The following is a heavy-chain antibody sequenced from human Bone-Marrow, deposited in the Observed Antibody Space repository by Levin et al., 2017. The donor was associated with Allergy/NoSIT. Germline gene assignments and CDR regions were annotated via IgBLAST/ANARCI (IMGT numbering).Heavy chain of an antibody. V-gene: IGHV3-30*18. CDR2: ISYDGSNK. CDR1: GFTFSSYG. D-gene: IGHD2-21*01. J-gene: IGHJ5*02. CDR3: AKDLWFP. Sequence: GGSLRLSCAASGFTFSSYGMHWVRQAPGKGLEWVAVISYDGSNKYYADSVKGRFTISRDNSKNTLYLQMNSLRAEDTAVYYCAKDLWFPWGQGTLVTVSS.